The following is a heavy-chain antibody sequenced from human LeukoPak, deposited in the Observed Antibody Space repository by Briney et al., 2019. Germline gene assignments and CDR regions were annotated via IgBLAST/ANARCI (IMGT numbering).Heavy chain of an antibody. CDR1: GFTFSDYY. Sequence: PGGSLRLSCAASGFTFSDYYMSWIRQPPGKGLEWIAYVYYTGRTLYNPSLESRVTISVDTSKTQFSLTVTSVTAADTAVYYCARHMSVSYDAFDLWGRGTTVTVSS. CDR2: VYYTGRT. V-gene: IGHV4-59*08. J-gene: IGHJ3*01. CDR3: ARHMSVSYDAFDL. D-gene: IGHD3-10*01.